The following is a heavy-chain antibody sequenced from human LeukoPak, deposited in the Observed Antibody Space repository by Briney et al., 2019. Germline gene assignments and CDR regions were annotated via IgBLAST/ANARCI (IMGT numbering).Heavy chain of an antibody. V-gene: IGHV1-46*01. D-gene: IGHD3-3*01. Sequence: ASVKVSCKASGYTFTSYYMHWVRQAPGQGLEWMGIINPSGGSTSSAQKFQGRVTMTRDTSTSTVYMELSSLRSEDTAVYYCARGGNMVEWFRELNDAFDIWGQGTMVTVSS. CDR2: INPSGGST. J-gene: IGHJ3*02. CDR3: ARGGNMVEWFRELNDAFDI. CDR1: GYTFTSYY.